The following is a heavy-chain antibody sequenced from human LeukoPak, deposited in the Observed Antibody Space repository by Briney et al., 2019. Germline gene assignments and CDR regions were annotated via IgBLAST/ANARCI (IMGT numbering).Heavy chain of an antibody. D-gene: IGHD3-10*01. Sequence: ASVKVSCKASGGTFSSYAVSWVRQAPGQGLEWMGGIIPIFGTANYAQKFQGRVTITADESTSTAYMELSSLRSEDTAVYYCARDHQGRYYGSGSYYNPGGAFDIWGQGTMVTVSS. CDR3: ARDHQGRYYGSGSYYNPGGAFDI. CDR2: IIPIFGTA. CDR1: GGTFSSYA. V-gene: IGHV1-69*13. J-gene: IGHJ3*02.